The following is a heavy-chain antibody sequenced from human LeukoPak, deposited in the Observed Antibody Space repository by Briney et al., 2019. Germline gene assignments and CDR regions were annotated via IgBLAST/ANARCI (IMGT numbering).Heavy chain of an antibody. Sequence: GGSLRVSCAASGFTFSSYAISWVRQAPGKGLEWMAAIIHICGTVNYAETFKGRFTITGDKSTSTLYLELSSLRAEDTAVYYCGGLVRGVIPFDPRGQGNL. D-gene: IGHD3-10*01. J-gene: IGHJ4*01. V-gene: IGHV1-69*06. CDR1: GFTFSSYA. CDR3: GGLVRGVIPFDP. CDR2: IIHICGTV.